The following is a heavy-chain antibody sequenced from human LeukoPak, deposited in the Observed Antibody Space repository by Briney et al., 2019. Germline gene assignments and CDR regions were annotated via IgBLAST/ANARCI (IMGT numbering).Heavy chain of an antibody. V-gene: IGHV2-5*02. CDR1: GFSLSTLGGG. J-gene: IGHJ4*02. CDR2: IYWDDDN. D-gene: IGHD5-18*01. CDR3: AHRKVDTPMGG. Sequence: SGPTLVNPTQTLTLTCTFSGFSLSTLGGGVGWIRQPPGKALEWLAYIYWDDDNRYSPSLKSRTTITKDTSKNQVVLTVTNMGPVDTGTYYCAHRKVDTPMGGWGQGTLVTV.